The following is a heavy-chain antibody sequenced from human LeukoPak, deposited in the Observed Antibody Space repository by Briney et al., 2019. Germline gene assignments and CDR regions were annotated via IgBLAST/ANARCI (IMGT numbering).Heavy chain of an antibody. J-gene: IGHJ4*02. Sequence: GGSLRLSCAASGFTFSSYSMNWVRQAPGKGLEWVSYISSSSSTIYYADSVKGRFTISRDNAKNSLYLQMNSLRAEDTAVYYCARDPDTAMDYWGQGTLVTVSS. V-gene: IGHV3-48*04. D-gene: IGHD5-18*01. CDR3: ARDPDTAMDY. CDR1: GFTFSSYS. CDR2: ISSSSSTI.